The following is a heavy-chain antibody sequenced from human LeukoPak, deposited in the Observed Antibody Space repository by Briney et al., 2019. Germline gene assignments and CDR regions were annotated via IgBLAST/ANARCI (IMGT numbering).Heavy chain of an antibody. J-gene: IGHJ4*02. CDR2: IYHSGST. V-gene: IGHV4-4*02. CDR3: ASQPLDYSSSSLDY. Sequence: SETLSLTCAVSGGSISSSNWWSWVRQPPGKGLEWIGEIYHSGSTNYNPSLKSRVTISVDKPKNQFSLKLSSVTAADTAVYYCASQPLDYSSSSLDYWGQGTLVTVSS. D-gene: IGHD6-6*01. CDR1: GGSISSSNW.